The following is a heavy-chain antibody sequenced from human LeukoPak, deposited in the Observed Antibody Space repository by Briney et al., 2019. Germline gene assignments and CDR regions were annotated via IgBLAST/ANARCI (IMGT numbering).Heavy chain of an antibody. CDR3: ARDRGYSYRYYDMDV. J-gene: IGHJ6*02. CDR1: GYTFTGYY. V-gene: IGHV1-2*02. D-gene: IGHD5-18*01. Sequence: ASVKVSCKASGYTFTGYYIHWVRQAPGQGLEWMGWISPNSGGTNYAQKFQGRVTMTRGTSISTAYMELSRLRSDDTAVYYCARDRGYSYRYYDMDVWGQGTTVTVSS. CDR2: ISPNSGGT.